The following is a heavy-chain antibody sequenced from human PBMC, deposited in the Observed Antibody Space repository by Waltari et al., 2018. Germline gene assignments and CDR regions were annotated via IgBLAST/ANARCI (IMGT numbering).Heavy chain of an antibody. V-gene: IGHV3-7*01. CDR2: IRFDGTGQ. J-gene: IGHJ3*02. CDR1: GFPLRMYS. CDR3: ARDQWFAFDI. Sequence: EVYLAESGGALVQPGGSLRLSCVASGFPLRMYSMAWVRQAPGKGLEWVANIRFDGTGQYYVDSVRGRFTISRDNAKNSLFLQMNSLRPEDTAVYYCARDQWFAFDIWGQGTMVTVSS. D-gene: IGHD3-22*01.